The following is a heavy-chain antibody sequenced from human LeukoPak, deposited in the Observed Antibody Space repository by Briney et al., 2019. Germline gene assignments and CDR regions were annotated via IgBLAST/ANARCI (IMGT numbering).Heavy chain of an antibody. V-gene: IGHV1-2*02. CDR1: GYTFTGYY. Sequence: GASVKVSCKASGYTFTGYYMHWVRQAPGQGLEWMGWINPNSGGTNYAQKFQGRVTMTRDTSISTAYMELSRLRSDDTAVYYCARAPGPYGDYATDYYYYMDVWGKGTTVTISS. D-gene: IGHD4-17*01. J-gene: IGHJ6*03. CDR2: INPNSGGT. CDR3: ARAPGPYGDYATDYYYYMDV.